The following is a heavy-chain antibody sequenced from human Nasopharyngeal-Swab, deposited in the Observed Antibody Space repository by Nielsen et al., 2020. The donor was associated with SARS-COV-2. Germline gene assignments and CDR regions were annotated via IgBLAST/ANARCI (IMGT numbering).Heavy chain of an antibody. J-gene: IGHJ4*02. Sequence: GESLKISCKGSGYSFTSYWIGWVRQMPGKGLEWMGIIYPGDSDTRYSPSFQGQVTISADKSISTAYLQWSSLKASGTAMYYCARRRGVAGSRYYYFDYWGQGTLVTVSS. V-gene: IGHV5-51*01. CDR1: GYSFTSYW. CDR2: IYPGDSDT. D-gene: IGHD6-19*01. CDR3: ARRRGVAGSRYYYFDY.